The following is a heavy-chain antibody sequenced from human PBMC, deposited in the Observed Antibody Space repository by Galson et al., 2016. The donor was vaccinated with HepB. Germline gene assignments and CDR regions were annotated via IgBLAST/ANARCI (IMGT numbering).Heavy chain of an antibody. CDR2: ISSSSSYI. D-gene: IGHD4-17*01. CDR3: ARAVSWDYGDYAGY. J-gene: IGHJ4*02. V-gene: IGHV3-21*01. Sequence: SLRLSCAASGFTFSSYSMNWVRQAPGKGLEWVSPISSSSSYIYYADSVKGRFTISRDNAKNSLYLQMNSLRAEDTAVYYCARAVSWDYGDYAGYWGQGTLVTVSS. CDR1: GFTFSSYS.